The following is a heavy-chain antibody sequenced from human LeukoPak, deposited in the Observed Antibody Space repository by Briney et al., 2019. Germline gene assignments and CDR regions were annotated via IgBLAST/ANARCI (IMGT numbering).Heavy chain of an antibody. J-gene: IGHJ5*02. D-gene: IGHD6-25*01. CDR2: ITSTNHI. CDR3: ASPLHISGFNNWFDP. CDR1: GFTFSSYG. Sequence: GGSLRLSCAASGFTFSSYGMNWVRQAPGQGLEWVSSITSTNHIYYADSVKGRFTISRDNAKNSLYLQMNSLRAEDTAVYYCASPLHISGFNNWFDPRGQGTLVTVSS. V-gene: IGHV3-21*01.